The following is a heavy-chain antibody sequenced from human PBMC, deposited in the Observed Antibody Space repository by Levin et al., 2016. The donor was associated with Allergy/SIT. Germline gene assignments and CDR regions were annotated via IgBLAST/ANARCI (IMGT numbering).Heavy chain of an antibody. J-gene: IGHJ6*01. D-gene: IGHD2-21*02. V-gene: IGHV4-4*02. CDR1: GDSISNYHW. Sequence: SETLSLTCVVSGDSISNYHWWTWVRQPPGKGLEWLGEMFHSGTTNYNPSLKSRVTISVDKSKNQFSLRLTSVTAADTAVYYCARRVTSIRPDYGMDVWGQGTTVIVSS. CDR3: ARRVTSIRPDYGMDV. CDR2: MFHSGTT.